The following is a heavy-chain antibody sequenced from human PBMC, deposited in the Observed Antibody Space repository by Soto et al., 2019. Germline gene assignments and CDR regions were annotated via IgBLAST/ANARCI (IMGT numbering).Heavy chain of an antibody. D-gene: IGHD1-1*01. CDR3: AKERGRNRNFAMDV. V-gene: IGHV3-30*18. J-gene: IGHJ6*02. Sequence: GGSLRLSCVVSGLTFSDYGFHWVRQAPGKGLDWVAAISYDGSFVYYADSVRGRFTISRDNSRNTLDLQMNTLRHEDTAVYYCAKERGRNRNFAMDVWGQGTSVTVS. CDR1: GLTFSDYG. CDR2: ISYDGSFV.